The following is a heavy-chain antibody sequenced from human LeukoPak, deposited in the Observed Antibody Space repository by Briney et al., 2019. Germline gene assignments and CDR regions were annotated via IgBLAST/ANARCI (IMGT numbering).Heavy chain of an antibody. V-gene: IGHV3-66*02. CDR2: IYSGGAT. D-gene: IGHD3-10*01. Sequence: PGGSLRLSCAASGFSVSSNYMNWVRQAPGKGLEWVSVIYSGGATYYADSVKGRFTISRDNSKNTLYLQMNGLRAEDTAVYYCARVTFGSWSYTPFDPWGQGTLVTVSS. J-gene: IGHJ5*02. CDR3: ARVTFGSWSYTPFDP. CDR1: GFSVSSNY.